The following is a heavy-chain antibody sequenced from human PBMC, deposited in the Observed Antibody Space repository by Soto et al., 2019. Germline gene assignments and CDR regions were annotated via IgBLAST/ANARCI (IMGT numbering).Heavy chain of an antibody. Sequence: EVQLVESGGGLVQPGGSLRLSCAASGFTFSSYSMNWVRQAPGKGLEWVSYISSSSSTIYYADSVKGRFTISRDNAKNSLYPQMKSLGAEDTALYYWAREGGDLNWVDPWGQGTLGTLSS. J-gene: IGHJ5*02. D-gene: IGHD4-17*01. CDR2: ISSSSSTI. CDR1: GFTFSSYS. V-gene: IGHV3-48*01. CDR3: AREGGDLNWVDP.